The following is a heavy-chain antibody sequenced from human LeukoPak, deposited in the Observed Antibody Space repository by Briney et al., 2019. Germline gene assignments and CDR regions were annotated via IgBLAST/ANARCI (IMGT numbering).Heavy chain of an antibody. Sequence: SGGSLRLSCAASGFTFSSYAMSWVRQAPGKGLEWVSAISGSGGNTYYADSVKGRFTISRDNFKNTLYLQMNSLRAEDTAVYYCAKGPIMTQDYWGQGTLVTVSS. V-gene: IGHV3-23*01. CDR3: AKGPIMTQDY. J-gene: IGHJ4*02. CDR2: ISGSGGNT. CDR1: GFTFSSYA. D-gene: IGHD3-16*01.